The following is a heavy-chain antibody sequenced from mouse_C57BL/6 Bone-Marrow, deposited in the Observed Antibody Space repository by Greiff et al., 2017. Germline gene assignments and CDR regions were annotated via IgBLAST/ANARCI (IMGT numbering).Heavy chain of an antibody. D-gene: IGHD2-3*01. V-gene: IGHV1-69*01. CDR2: IDPSGSYT. CDR3: AREDDGYYPDY. J-gene: IGHJ2*01. Sequence: QVQLQQPGAELVMPGASVKLSCKASGYTFTSYWMHWVKQRPGQGLEWIGEIDPSGSYTNYNQKFKGKSTLTVDKSSSTAYMQLSSLTSEDSAVYYCAREDDGYYPDYWGQGTTLTVSS. CDR1: GYTFTSYW.